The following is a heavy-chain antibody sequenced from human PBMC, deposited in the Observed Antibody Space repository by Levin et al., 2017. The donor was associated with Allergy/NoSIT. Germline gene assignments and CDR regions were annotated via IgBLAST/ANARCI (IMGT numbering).Heavy chain of an antibody. CDR3: ARRPNSPGRGVFWYFDL. D-gene: IGHD2/OR15-2a*01. CDR2: TYSSGST. CDR1: GDSISWDSFY. V-gene: IGHV4-39*01. Sequence: PGGSLRLSCKVTGDSISWDSFYWGWIRQPPGKGLEWIGSTYSSGSTYYNPSLKRPATMSLDTSRSEFSLRLTSVTAADTAAYYCARRPNSPGRGVFWYFDLWGRGILVSVSS. J-gene: IGHJ2*01.